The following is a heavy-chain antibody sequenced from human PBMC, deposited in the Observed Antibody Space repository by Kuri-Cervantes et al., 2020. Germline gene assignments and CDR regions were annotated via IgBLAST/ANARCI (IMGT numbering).Heavy chain of an antibody. J-gene: IGHJ4*02. CDR1: GFSLTNAW. Sequence: GGSLRLSCAASGFSLTNAWMTWVRQAPGKGLEWVSGIIWNGGTTGYVDSVKGRFTISRDNAKNSLYLQMNSLRAEDTALYYCARLTDYYDFWSGYFDYWGQGTLVTVSS. CDR2: IIWNGGTT. D-gene: IGHD3-3*01. V-gene: IGHV3-20*04. CDR3: ARLTDYYDFWSGYFDY.